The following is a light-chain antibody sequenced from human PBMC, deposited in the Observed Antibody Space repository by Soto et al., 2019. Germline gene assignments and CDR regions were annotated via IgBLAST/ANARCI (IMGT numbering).Light chain of an antibody. CDR1: SSNIGNNY. CDR2: ENN. J-gene: IGLJ3*02. Sequence: QSVLTQSPSVSAAPGQKVTISCSGRSSNIGNNYVSWYQHLPGTAPKLLIYENNKRPSGIPDRFSGSKSGTSATLGITGLQTGDEADYYCGTWDSSLSAWVFGGVTKLTVL. CDR3: GTWDSSLSAWV. V-gene: IGLV1-51*02.